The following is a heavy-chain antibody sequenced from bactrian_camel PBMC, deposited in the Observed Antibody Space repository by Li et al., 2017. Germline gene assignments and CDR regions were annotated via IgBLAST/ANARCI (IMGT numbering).Heavy chain of an antibody. CDR1: GYTYSRNC. CDR2: IYTGGGTT. CDR3: AARLSSRSCGLEPWLFGY. J-gene: IGHJ6*01. V-gene: IGHV3S40*01. Sequence: VQLVESGGGSVQAGGSLRLSCGSSGYTYSRNCMGWFRQAPGKEREGVAVIYTGGGTTYYADSVKGRFTISQDNAKNTVYLQMNSLKPEDTAMYYCAARLSSRSCGLEPWLFGYWGQGTQVTVS. D-gene: IGHD6*01.